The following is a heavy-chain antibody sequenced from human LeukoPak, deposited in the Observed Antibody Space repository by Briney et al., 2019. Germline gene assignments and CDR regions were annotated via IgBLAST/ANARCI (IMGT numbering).Heavy chain of an antibody. J-gene: IGHJ6*03. CDR2: IIPIFGTA. CDR3: ARVPYYGSGSSISPSGDYYYYYMDV. Sequence: GASVKVSCKASGGTFSSYAISWVRQAPGQGLEWMGGIIPIFGTANYAQKFQGRVTITADKSTSTAYMELSSLRSEDTAVYYCARVPYYGSGSSISPSGDYYYYYMDVWGKGTTVTVSS. CDR1: GGTFSSYA. V-gene: IGHV1-69*06. D-gene: IGHD3-10*01.